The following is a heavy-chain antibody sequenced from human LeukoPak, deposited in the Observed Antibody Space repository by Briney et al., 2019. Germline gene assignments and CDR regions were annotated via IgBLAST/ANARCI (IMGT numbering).Heavy chain of an antibody. Sequence: PSETLSLTCSVSGYSISSGYYWGWIRQPPGKGLEWIVSVYHTGTTYYNPSLNSRVTISVDKSKNQFSLKLSSVTAADTAVYYCAREGDCSGGSCLQTKRYNWFDPWGQGTLVTVSS. CDR2: VYHTGTT. J-gene: IGHJ5*02. CDR3: AREGDCSGGSCLQTKRYNWFDP. D-gene: IGHD2-15*01. V-gene: IGHV4-38-2*02. CDR1: GYSISSGYY.